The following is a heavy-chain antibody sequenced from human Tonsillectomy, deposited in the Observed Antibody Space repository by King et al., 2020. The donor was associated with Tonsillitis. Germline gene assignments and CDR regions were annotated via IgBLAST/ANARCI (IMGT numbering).Heavy chain of an antibody. J-gene: IGHJ4*02. V-gene: IGHV4-31*03. CDR3: ARADGGNYYEIDY. CDR2: IYYIGNT. D-gene: IGHD1-26*01. Sequence: VQLQESGPGLVKPSQNLSLNCTVSGGSLTSGSFYWSWLRQHPGKGLEWIGYIYYIGNTYYNPSLENRLTIAIDTSKKQFSLKLSSVTAADSAIYYCARADGGNYYEIDYWGQGTLVTVSS. CDR1: GGSLTSGSFY.